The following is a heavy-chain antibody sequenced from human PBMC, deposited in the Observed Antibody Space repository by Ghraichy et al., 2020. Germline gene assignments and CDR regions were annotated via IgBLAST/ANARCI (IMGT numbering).Heavy chain of an antibody. CDR3: ARVVPAASGAFDI. CDR2: ISSSSSYI. V-gene: IGHV3-21*01. D-gene: IGHD2-2*01. Sequence: GSLRLSCAASGFTFSSYSMNWVRQAPGKGLEWVSSISSSSSYIYYADSVKGRFTISRDNAKNSLYLQMNSLRAEDTAVYYCARVVPAASGAFDIWGQGTMVTVSS. CDR1: GFTFSSYS. J-gene: IGHJ3*02.